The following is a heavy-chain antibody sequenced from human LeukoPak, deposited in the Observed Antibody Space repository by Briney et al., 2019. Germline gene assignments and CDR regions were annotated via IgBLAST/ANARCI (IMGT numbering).Heavy chain of an antibody. D-gene: IGHD6-19*01. CDR3: AKAFRHSIAVAGTVDY. V-gene: IGHV3-23*01. Sequence: PGGSLRLSCAASGFTFSSYAMSWVRQAPGKGLEWVSAISGSGGSTYYADSVKGRFTISRDNSKNTLYLQMNSLRAEDTAVYYCAKAFRHSIAVAGTVDYWGQGTLVTVSS. CDR2: ISGSGGST. J-gene: IGHJ4*02. CDR1: GFTFSSYA.